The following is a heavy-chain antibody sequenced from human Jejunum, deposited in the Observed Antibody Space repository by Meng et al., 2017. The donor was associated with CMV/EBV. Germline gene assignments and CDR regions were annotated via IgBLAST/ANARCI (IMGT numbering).Heavy chain of an antibody. D-gene: IGHD6-19*01. CDR1: GFTFSNCA. CDR2: IDGPTPNT. CDR3: ASWLVAHFDY. J-gene: IGHJ4*02. Sequence: LACAAPGFTFSNCALGWGRPAPGKGLEWVSHIDGPTPNTHYADSAKGRFTISRDNSKNTLYLQMNSLRAEDTAVYYCASWLVAHFDYWGQGTLVTVSS. V-gene: IGHV3-23*01.